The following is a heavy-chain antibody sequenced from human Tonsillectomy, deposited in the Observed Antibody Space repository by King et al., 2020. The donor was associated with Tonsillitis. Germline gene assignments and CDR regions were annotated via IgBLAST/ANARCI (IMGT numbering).Heavy chain of an antibody. V-gene: IGHV1-24*01. CDR3: ATAKYDYVWGSYRPFDY. CDR1: GYTLTELS. J-gene: IGHJ4*02. CDR2: FDPEDGEK. D-gene: IGHD3-16*02. Sequence: FQLVQSGAEVKKPGASVKVSCKVSGYTLTELSMHWVRQAPGKGLEWMGGFDPEDGEKIYAQKFQGRVTMTEDTSTDTAYMELSSLRSSDTAVYYCATAKYDYVWGSYRPFDYWGQGTLVTVSS.